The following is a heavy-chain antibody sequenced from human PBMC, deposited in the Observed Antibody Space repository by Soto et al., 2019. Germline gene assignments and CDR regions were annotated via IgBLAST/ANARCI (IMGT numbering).Heavy chain of an antibody. CDR2: ISAYNGNT. D-gene: IGHD2-2*01. V-gene: IGHV1-18*01. CDR3: ASLKIYCSSTSCYAGRAFDI. CDR1: GYTFTSYG. J-gene: IGHJ3*02. Sequence: ASVKVSCKTSGYTFTSYGIIWVRQAPGQGLEWMGWISAYNGNTNYAQKLQGRVTMTTDTSTSTAYMELRSLRSDDTAVYYCASLKIYCSSTSCYAGRAFDIWGQGTMVTVSS.